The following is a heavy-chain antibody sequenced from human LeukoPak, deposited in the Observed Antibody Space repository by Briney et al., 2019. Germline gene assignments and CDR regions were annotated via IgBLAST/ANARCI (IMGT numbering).Heavy chain of an antibody. J-gene: IGHJ5*02. CDR3: AKVPRQHDNWFDP. D-gene: IGHD3-9*01. CDR1: GFTFDDYA. CDR2: ISWNSGSM. V-gene: IGHV3-9*01. Sequence: GGSLRLSCVASGFTFDDYAMHWVRQAPGKGLEWVSGISWNSGSMGYADSVKGRFTISRDNAKNSLYLQMNSLRAEDTAIYYCAKVPRQHDNWFDPWGQGTLVTVSS.